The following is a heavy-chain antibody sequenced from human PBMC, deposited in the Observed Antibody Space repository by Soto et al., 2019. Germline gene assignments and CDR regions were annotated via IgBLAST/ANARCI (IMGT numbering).Heavy chain of an antibody. CDR2: IWNDGSNK. CDR1: GFPFSTYG. CDR3: XXXXXXXXXXHI. Sequence: QVQLVESGGGVVQPGRSLRLSCVASGFPFSTYGMHWVRQAPGKGLEWVAMIWNDGSNKYYTDSMKDRFTISRDNSKNTLYLQMNSLRDXXXXXXXXXXXXXXXXXXHIWGQGTMVTVSS. V-gene: IGHV3-33*03. J-gene: IGHJ3*02.